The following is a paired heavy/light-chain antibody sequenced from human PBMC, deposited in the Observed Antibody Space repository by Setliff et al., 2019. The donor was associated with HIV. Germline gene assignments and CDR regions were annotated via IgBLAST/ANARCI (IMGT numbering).Light chain of an antibody. J-gene: IGKJ4*01. V-gene: IGKV3-15*01. Sequence: EILMTQSPATLSVSPGERATLSCRASQSVSSNFAWYQQRPGQAPRLLIYGASTRATGIPARFSGSGSGTEVTLTISSLQSEDFAVYYCQQYNNWPLTFGGGTKVEIK. CDR3: QQYNNWPLT. CDR1: QSVSSN. CDR2: GAS.
Heavy chain of an antibody. Sequence: QLQLQESGPGLVKPSETLSLTCTVSGGSISSSSYYWGWIRQPPGKGLEWIGSIYYSGSTYYNPSLKSRVTISVDTSKNQFSLKLSSVTAADTAVYYCARHGITYYYYMDVWGKGTTVTVSS. CDR1: GGSISSSSYY. CDR2: IYYSGST. V-gene: IGHV4-39*01. CDR3: ARHGITYYYYMDV. J-gene: IGHJ6*03.